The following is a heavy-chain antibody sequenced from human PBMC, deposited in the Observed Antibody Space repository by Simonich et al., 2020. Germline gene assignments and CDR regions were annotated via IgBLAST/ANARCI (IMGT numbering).Heavy chain of an antibody. J-gene: IGHJ6*02. CDR1: GFTFSSYS. D-gene: IGHD6-19*01. CDR3: ARWIAVAGTGAYGMDV. V-gene: IGHV3-21*01. CDR2: ISSSSSYI. Sequence: EVQLVESGGGLVKPGVSLRLSCAASGFTFSSYSMNWVRQAPGKGLEGVSSISSSSSYIYYADSVKGRFTISRDNAKNSLYLQMNSLRAEDTAVYYCARWIAVAGTGAYGMDVWGQGTTVTVSS.